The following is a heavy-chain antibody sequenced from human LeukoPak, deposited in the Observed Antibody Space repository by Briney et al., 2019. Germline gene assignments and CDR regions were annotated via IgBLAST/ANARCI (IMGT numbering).Heavy chain of an antibody. Sequence: PGGSLRLSCAASRFTFSNYWMSWIRQAAGKGLEWVANIKQDGSENYYVDSVKGRFTISRDNAKNSLYLQMNSLRAGDTAVYYCARENSGTFSIDYWGQGTLVTVSS. J-gene: IGHJ4*02. D-gene: IGHD1-26*01. V-gene: IGHV3-7*01. CDR2: IKQDGSEN. CDR1: RFTFSNYW. CDR3: ARENSGTFSIDY.